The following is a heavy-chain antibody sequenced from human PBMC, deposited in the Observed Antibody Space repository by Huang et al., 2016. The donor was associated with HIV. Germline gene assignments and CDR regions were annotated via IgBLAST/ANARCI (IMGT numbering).Heavy chain of an antibody. CDR1: GGSINTGRSY. D-gene: IGHD3-3*01. CDR3: ARNHDFWRGRMFAISYFDV. CDR2: LYYTGKR. V-gene: IGHV4-39*01. J-gene: IGHJ2*01. Sequence: QMRFQESGPGLVKPSGTLSLTCNVSGGSINTGRSYWGWIRQPPGKGLEWVGSLYYTGKRPYDPSLNGRLTMSADTSKNQFSLNLSSVTAADTAIYYCARNHDFWRGRMFAISYFDVWGRGTLVTVAS.